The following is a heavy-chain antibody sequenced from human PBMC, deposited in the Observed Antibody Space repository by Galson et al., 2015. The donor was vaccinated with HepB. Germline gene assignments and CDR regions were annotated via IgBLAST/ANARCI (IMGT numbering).Heavy chain of an antibody. CDR1: GYTFTGYY. Sequence: SVKVSCKASGYTFTGYYMHWVRQAPGQGLEWMGWINPNSGGTNYAQKFQGRVTMTRDTSISTAYMELSRLRSDDTAVYYCARDNSGSYEIDYWGQGTLVTVSS. D-gene: IGHD1-26*01. CDR2: INPNSGGT. V-gene: IGHV1-2*02. J-gene: IGHJ4*02. CDR3: ARDNSGSYEIDY.